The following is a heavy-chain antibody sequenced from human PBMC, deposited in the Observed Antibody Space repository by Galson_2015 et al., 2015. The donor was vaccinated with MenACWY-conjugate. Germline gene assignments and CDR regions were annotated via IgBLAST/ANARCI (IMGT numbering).Heavy chain of an antibody. CDR3: ARAHPRMYAEEREKYYYDSSGRGAFDI. D-gene: IGHD3-22*01. Sequence: SVKVSCKASGYTFTSYGISWVRQAPGQGLEWMGWISAYNGNTNYAQKLQGRVTMTTDTSTSTAYMELRSLRSDDTAVYYCARAHPRMYAEEREKYYYDSSGRGAFDIWGQGTMVTVSS. CDR2: ISAYNGNT. V-gene: IGHV1-18*01. CDR1: GYTFTSYG. J-gene: IGHJ3*02.